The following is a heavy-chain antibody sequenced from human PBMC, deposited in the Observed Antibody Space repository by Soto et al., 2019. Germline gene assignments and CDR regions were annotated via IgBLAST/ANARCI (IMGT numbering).Heavy chain of an antibody. D-gene: IGHD6-6*01. CDR1: GGSFSGYY. J-gene: IGHJ5*02. V-gene: IGHV4-34*01. CDR3: ATLYSSSLYWFDP. Sequence: PSETLSLTCAVYGGSFSGYYWSWIRQPPGKGLEWIGEINHSGSTNYNPSLKSRVTISVDTSKNQFSLKLSSVTAADTAVYYCATLYSSSLYWFDPWGQGTLVTVSS. CDR2: INHSGST.